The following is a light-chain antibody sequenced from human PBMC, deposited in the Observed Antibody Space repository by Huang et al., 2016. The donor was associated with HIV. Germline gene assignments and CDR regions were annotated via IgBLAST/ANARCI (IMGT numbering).Light chain of an antibody. CDR1: QSGSSY. V-gene: IGKV3-11*01. CDR2: DAY. Sequence: EIVFTQSPATLSLSPGERATLSCRAGQSGSSYLAWYQRKPGQAPRLLIYDAYNRATGIPARCSGSGSGTDFTLTIRSLEPEDFAVYYCQQRSNWPPAFGQGTRLEIK. J-gene: IGKJ5*01. CDR3: QQRSNWPPA.